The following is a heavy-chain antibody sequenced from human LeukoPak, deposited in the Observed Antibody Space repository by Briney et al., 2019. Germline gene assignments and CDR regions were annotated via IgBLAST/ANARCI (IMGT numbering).Heavy chain of an antibody. D-gene: IGHD2-15*01. Sequence: SETLSLTCTVSGGSISSYYWSWIRQPAGKGLEWIGRICTSGSTNYNPSLKSRVTMSVDTSKNQFSLNLTSVTAADTAVYYCTRGYCSGGTCSENHYHYFGMDVWGQGTTVTVSS. J-gene: IGHJ6*02. V-gene: IGHV4-4*07. CDR3: TRGYCSGGTCSENHYHYFGMDV. CDR1: GGSISSYY. CDR2: ICTSGST.